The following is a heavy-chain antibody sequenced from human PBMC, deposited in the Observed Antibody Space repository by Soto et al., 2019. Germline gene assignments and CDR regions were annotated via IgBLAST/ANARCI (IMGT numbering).Heavy chain of an antibody. CDR1: GFTFSSYS. CDR3: TRSFQVDKNFDY. J-gene: IGHJ4*02. CDR2: IRKKVNSYAT. D-gene: IGHD1-26*01. V-gene: IGHV3-72*01. Sequence: GGSLRLSCAASGFTFSSYSMNWVRQAPGKGLEWVGRIRKKVNSYATEYAASVRDRFTISRYDSKNSLYLQMNSLKTEDTAVYYCTRSFQVDKNFDYWGQGTLVTVSS.